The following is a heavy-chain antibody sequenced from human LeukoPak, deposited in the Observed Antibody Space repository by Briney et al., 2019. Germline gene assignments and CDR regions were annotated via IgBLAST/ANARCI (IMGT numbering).Heavy chain of an antibody. CDR3: ARLDGKWLYYFDY. CDR2: IYGDGST. V-gene: IGHV3-66*01. CDR1: AFTVSSTY. Sequence: PGGSLRLSCAASAFTVSSTYMSWVRQAPGKGLEWVSVIYGDGSTYYAESLKARFTISRDNSENTVHLQMNSLGTEDTAVYYCARLDGKWLYYFDYWGQGTLVTVSS. J-gene: IGHJ4*02. D-gene: IGHD3-22*01.